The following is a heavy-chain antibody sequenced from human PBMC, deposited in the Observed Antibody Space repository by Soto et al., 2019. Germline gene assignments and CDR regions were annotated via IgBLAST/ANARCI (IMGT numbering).Heavy chain of an antibody. D-gene: IGHD3-10*01. J-gene: IGHJ4*02. Sequence: SETLSLTCAVYGGSFSGYYWSWIRQPPGKGLEWIGEINHSGSTNYNPSLKSRVTISVDTSKNQFSLKLSSVTAADTAVYYCAREKVVVRRAPFAYWGQGTLVTVSS. CDR2: INHSGST. CDR3: AREKVVVRRAPFAY. V-gene: IGHV4-34*01. CDR1: GGSFSGYY.